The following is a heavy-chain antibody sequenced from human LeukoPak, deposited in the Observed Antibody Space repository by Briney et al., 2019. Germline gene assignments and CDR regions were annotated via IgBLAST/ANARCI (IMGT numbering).Heavy chain of an antibody. CDR1: GFIFSSYN. CDR3: AGDYYDSSGSFSLRY. V-gene: IGHV3-21*01. Sequence: GGSLRLSCEASGFIFSSYNMNWVRQAPGKGLEWVSSISSSSTYIYYADSVKGRFTISRDNAKNSLYLQISSLGAEDTAVYYCAGDYYDSSGSFSLRYWGQGTLVTVSS. J-gene: IGHJ4*02. CDR2: ISSSSTYI. D-gene: IGHD3-22*01.